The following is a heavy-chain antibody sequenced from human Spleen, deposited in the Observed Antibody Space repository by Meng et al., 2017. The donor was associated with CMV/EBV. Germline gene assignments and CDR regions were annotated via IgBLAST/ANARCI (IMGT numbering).Heavy chain of an antibody. CDR3: ARALTAVAGTTLYYYYGMDV. V-gene: IGHV1-18*01. J-gene: IGHJ6*02. Sequence: ASVKVSCKASGYTFTSYGISWVRQAPGQGLEWMGWISAYNGNTNYAQKLQGRVTMTTDTSTSTAYMELRSLRSEDTAVYYCARALTAVAGTTLYYYYGMDVWGQGTTVTVSS. CDR1: GYTFTSYG. CDR2: ISAYNGNT. D-gene: IGHD6-19*01.